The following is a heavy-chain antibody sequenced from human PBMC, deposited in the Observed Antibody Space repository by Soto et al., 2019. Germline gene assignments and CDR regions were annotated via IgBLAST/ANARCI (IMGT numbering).Heavy chain of an antibody. CDR1: GGSISSGDYY. Sequence: PSETLSLTCTVSGGSISSGDYYWSWIRQPPGKGLEWIGYIYYSGSTYYNPSLKRRVTISVDTSKNQFSLKLSSVTAADTAVYYCARSYYYGSGSFQNWFDPWGQGTLVTVSS. J-gene: IGHJ5*02. D-gene: IGHD3-10*01. V-gene: IGHV4-30-4*01. CDR2: IYYSGST. CDR3: ARSYYYGSGSFQNWFDP.